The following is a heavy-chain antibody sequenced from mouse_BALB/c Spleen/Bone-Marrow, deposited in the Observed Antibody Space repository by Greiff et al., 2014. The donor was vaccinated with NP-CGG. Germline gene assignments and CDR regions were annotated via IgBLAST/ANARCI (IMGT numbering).Heavy chain of an antibody. V-gene: IGHV5-9-3*01. CDR3: ARHITTVVADY. J-gene: IGHJ2*01. CDR1: GFTFSSYA. D-gene: IGHD1-1*01. Sequence: EVMLVESGGGLVKPGGSLKLSCAASGFTFSSYAMSWVRQTPEKRLEWVATISSGGSYTYYPDSVKVRFTISRDNAKNTLYLQMSSLRSEDTAMYYCARHITTVVADYWGQGTTLTVSS. CDR2: ISSGGSYT.